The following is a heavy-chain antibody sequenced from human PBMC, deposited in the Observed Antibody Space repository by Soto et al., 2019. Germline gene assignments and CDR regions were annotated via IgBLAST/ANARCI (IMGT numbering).Heavy chain of an antibody. J-gene: IGHJ4*02. Sequence: GASVKVSCKASGYTFTSYDINWVRQATGQGLEWMGWMNPNSGNTGYAQKFQGRVTMTRNTSISTAYMELCSLRSEDTAVYYCASEGGYCTNGVCYPFSFDYWGQGTLVT. CDR2: MNPNSGNT. CDR1: GYTFTSYD. V-gene: IGHV1-8*01. CDR3: ASEGGYCTNGVCYPFSFDY. D-gene: IGHD2-8*01.